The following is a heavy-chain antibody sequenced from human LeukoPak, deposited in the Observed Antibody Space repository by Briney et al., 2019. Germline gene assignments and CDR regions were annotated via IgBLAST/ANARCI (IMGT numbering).Heavy chain of an antibody. CDR2: IYYRGDI. D-gene: IGHD3/OR15-3a*01. CDR1: DGSIRTYY. CDR3: ATNKDWAEAD. V-gene: IGHV4-59*03. Sequence: SETLSLTSSVSDGSIRTYYWSWIRQSPGQGLEWIGNIYYRGDINYNPSLKSRVIISIDTSKNQFSLKVTSLTAADTAVYYCATNKDWAEADWGQGTLVIVSS. J-gene: IGHJ4*02.